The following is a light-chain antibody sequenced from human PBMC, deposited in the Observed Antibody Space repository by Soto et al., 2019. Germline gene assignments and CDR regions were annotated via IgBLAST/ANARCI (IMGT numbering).Light chain of an antibody. CDR3: QHYNKWPLT. CDR2: FAS. V-gene: IGKV3-15*01. J-gene: IGKJ4*01. Sequence: EIVMTQSPATLSLSPGEKATLTCRASQSVSNNLAWYQQKPGQAPRLLIYFASTRATGIPARFSGSGSGTEFTLTISSLQSEDSATYYCQHYNKWPLTFGGGTKVDTK. CDR1: QSVSNN.